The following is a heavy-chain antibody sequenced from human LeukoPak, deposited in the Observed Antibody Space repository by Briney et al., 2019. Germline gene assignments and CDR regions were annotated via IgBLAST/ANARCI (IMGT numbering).Heavy chain of an antibody. CDR2: ISTSSSYI. J-gene: IGHJ6*04. V-gene: IGHV3-21*01. CDR3: AKLGITMVGGV. D-gene: IGHD3-10*02. CDR1: GFTFSIYS. Sequence: GGSLRLSCAASGFTFSIYSMNWVRQAPGKGLEGVSSISTSSSYIYYADSVKGRFTISRDNAKNSLYLQMNSLRAEDTAVYYCAKLGITMVGGVWGKGTTVTISS.